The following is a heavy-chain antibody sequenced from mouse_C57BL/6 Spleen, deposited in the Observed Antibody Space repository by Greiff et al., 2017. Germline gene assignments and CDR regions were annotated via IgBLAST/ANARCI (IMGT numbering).Heavy chain of an antibody. D-gene: IGHD2-4*01. CDR1: GYTFTSYW. V-gene: IGHV1-69*01. CDR3: ARVDYDWYFDV. J-gene: IGHJ1*03. Sequence: QVQLQQPGAELVMPGASVKLSCKASGYTFTSYWMHWVKQRPGQGLEWIGEIDPSDSYTNYNQKFKGKSTLTVDKSSSTAYMQLSSLTSEDSAVYYCARVDYDWYFDVWGTGTTVTVSS. CDR2: IDPSDSYT.